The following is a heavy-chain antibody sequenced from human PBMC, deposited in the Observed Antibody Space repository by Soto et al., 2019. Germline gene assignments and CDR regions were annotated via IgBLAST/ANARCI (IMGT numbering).Heavy chain of an antibody. CDR1: GGSISSSSYY. CDR3: ARTDYDFWSGYYCDWFDP. J-gene: IGHJ5*02. CDR2: IYYSGST. Sequence: LSLTCTVSGGSISSSSYYWGWIRQPPGKGLEWIGSIYYSGSTYYNPSLKSRVTISVDTSKNQFSLKLSSVTAADTAVYYCARTDYDFWSGYYCDWFDPWGQGTLVTVSS. V-gene: IGHV4-39*01. D-gene: IGHD3-3*01.